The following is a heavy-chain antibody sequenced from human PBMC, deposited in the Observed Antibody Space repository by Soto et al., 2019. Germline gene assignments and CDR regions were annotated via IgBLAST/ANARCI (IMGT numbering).Heavy chain of an antibody. Sequence: QGQLVQSGPEVKKPGASVRVSCKASAYTFTNYPISWVRQAPGQGLEWMGWISSYNGNTDYAQRVQDRVTMTRDTSTTTGYMDLRSLRSNDTAVYYCARDGIHDILTGFSAFDIWGQGTMVIVSS. D-gene: IGHD3-9*01. J-gene: IGHJ3*02. CDR1: AYTFTNYP. V-gene: IGHV1-18*01. CDR3: ARDGIHDILTGFSAFDI. CDR2: ISSYNGNT.